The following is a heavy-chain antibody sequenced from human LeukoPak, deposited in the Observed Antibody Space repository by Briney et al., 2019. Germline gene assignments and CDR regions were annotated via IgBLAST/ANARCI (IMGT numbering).Heavy chain of an antibody. J-gene: IGHJ5*02. V-gene: IGHV1-2*02. CDR2: INPNSGGT. CDR3: ARVRHSSSSNWFDP. Sequence: ASVKASCKASGYTFTGYYMHWVRQAPGQGLEWMGWINPNSGGTNYAQKLQGRVTMTRDTSISTTYMELSRLRSDDTAVYYCARVRHSSSSNWFDPWGQGTLVTVSS. D-gene: IGHD6-13*01. CDR1: GYTFTGYY.